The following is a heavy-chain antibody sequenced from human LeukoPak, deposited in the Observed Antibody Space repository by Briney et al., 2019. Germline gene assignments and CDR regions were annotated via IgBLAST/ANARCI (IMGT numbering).Heavy chain of an antibody. CDR2: IYYSGST. CDR1: GGSISSSSYY. Sequence: SETLSLTCTVSGGSISSSSYYWGWIRQPPGKGLEWIGSIYYSGSTYYNPSLKSRVTISVDTSKNQFSLKLSSVTAADTAVYYCARKYYYDSSGYQAAFDIWGQGTMVTVSS. CDR3: ARKYYYDSSGYQAAFDI. J-gene: IGHJ3*02. D-gene: IGHD3-22*01. V-gene: IGHV4-39*01.